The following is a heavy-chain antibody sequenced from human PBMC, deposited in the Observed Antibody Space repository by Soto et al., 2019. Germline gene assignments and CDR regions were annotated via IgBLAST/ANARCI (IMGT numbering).Heavy chain of an antibody. J-gene: IGHJ3*02. Sequence: GGSLRLSCAASGFTFSSYEMNWVRQAPGKGLEWVSYISSSGSTINYADSVKGRFTISRDNAKNSLYLQMNSLRAEDTAFYYCASELQNCDSWSGYYDAFDIWGQGTMVTVSS. D-gene: IGHD3-3*01. CDR3: ASELQNCDSWSGYYDAFDI. V-gene: IGHV3-48*03. CDR2: ISSSGSTI. CDR1: GFTFSSYE.